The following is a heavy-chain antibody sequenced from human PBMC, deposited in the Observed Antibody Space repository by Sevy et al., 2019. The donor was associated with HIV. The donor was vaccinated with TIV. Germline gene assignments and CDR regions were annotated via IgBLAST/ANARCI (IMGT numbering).Heavy chain of an antibody. J-gene: IGHJ4*02. CDR2: INSDSDTM. CDR3: ARERGTYYDTSGYPYLLEAGFDY. D-gene: IGHD3-22*01. CDR1: GFPFNYYA. Sequence: GGSLRLSCVASGFPFNYYAMNWVRQAPGKGLEWILYINSDSDTMYYGESVKGRFTISRENAKNSLYLQMNSLRDEDTAVYYCARERGTYYDTSGYPYLLEAGFDYWGQGTLVTVSS. V-gene: IGHV3-48*02.